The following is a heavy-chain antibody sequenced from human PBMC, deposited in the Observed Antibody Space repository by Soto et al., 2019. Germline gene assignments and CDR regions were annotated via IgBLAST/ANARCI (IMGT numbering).Heavy chain of an antibody. Sequence: PSETLSLTCTVSGDSISSNYWSWIRQPPGKGLEWLGYIFYTGSTNYNPSLKSRVTISVDTSKNQFSLKLSSVTAADTAMYYCASRTPYGGDIDSRGPGNPLTLSS. CDR3: ASRTPYGGDIDS. J-gene: IGHJ4*02. CDR1: GDSISSNY. D-gene: IGHD2-21*01. V-gene: IGHV4-59*08. CDR2: IFYTGST.